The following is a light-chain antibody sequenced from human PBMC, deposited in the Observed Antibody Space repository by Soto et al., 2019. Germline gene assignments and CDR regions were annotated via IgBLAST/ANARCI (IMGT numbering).Light chain of an antibody. J-gene: IGKJ5*01. CDR2: DAS. Sequence: IQMTQSPTSLSASVGDRVTITCQASQDTGKYLNWFQQKPGKAPKLLIYDASNLETGVPARFSGSGSGTDFTFTISSLQPEDIATYYCQQYENLPTFGQGTRLEIK. CDR3: QQYENLPT. CDR1: QDTGKY. V-gene: IGKV1-33*01.